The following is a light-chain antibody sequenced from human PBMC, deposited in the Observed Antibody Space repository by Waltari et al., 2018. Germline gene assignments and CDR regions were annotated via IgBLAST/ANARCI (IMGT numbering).Light chain of an antibody. V-gene: IGLV3-1*01. Sequence: SYELTPPPSVSVSPGPTASITCSAVKLGDKYACWYQQKPGQSTVLVIYQDSKRPSGIPERFSGSNSGNTATLTISGTQAMDEADYYCQAWDSSTVVFGGGTKLTVL. CDR1: KLGDKY. CDR2: QDS. J-gene: IGLJ2*01. CDR3: QAWDSSTVV.